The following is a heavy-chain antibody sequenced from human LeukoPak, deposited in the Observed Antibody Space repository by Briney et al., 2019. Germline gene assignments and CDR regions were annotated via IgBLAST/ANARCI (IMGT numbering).Heavy chain of an antibody. CDR3: ARAPKLGMRGVYYYYYMDV. V-gene: IGHV3-53*05. J-gene: IGHJ6*03. CDR2: IYSGGST. CDR1: GFTVSSNY. D-gene: IGHD7-27*01. Sequence: GGSLRLSCAASGFTVSSNYMSWVRQAPGKGLEWVSVIYSGGSTYYADSVKGRFTISRVNSKNTLYLQMNSLRAEDTAVYYCARAPKLGMRGVYYYYYMDVWGKGTTVTVSS.